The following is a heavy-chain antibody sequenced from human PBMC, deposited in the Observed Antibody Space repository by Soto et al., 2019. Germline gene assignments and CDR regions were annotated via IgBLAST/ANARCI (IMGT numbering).Heavy chain of an antibody. D-gene: IGHD6-6*01. CDR2: IYYSGST. V-gene: IGHV4-31*03. CDR3: ARVTYSSSSGDYGMDV. CDR1: GGSISSGGYY. Sequence: PSETLSLTCTVSGGSISSGGYYWSWIRQHPGKGLEWIGYIYYSGSTYYNPSLKSRVTISVDTSKNQFSLKLSSVTAADTAVYYCARVTYSSSSGDYGMDVWGQGTTVTVSS. J-gene: IGHJ6*02.